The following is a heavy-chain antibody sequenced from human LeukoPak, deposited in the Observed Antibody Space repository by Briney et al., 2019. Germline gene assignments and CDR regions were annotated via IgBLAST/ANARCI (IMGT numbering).Heavy chain of an antibody. CDR3: ARDLGSSWPG. CDR2: ISAYNGNT. V-gene: IGHV1-18*01. Sequence: ASVKVSCKASGYTFTSYGISWVRQAPGQGLEWMGWISAYNGNTNYAQKFQGRVTITADKSTSTAYMELSSLRSEDTAVYYCARDLGSSWPGWGQGTLVTVSS. J-gene: IGHJ4*02. D-gene: IGHD6-13*01. CDR1: GYTFTSYG.